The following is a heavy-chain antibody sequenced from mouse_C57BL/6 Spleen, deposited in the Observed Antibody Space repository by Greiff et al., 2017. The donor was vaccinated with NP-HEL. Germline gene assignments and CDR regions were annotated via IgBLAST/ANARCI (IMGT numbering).Heavy chain of an antibody. CDR1: GYTFTSYW. D-gene: IGHD2-4*01. J-gene: IGHJ3*01. V-gene: IGHV1-69*01. CDR2: IDPSDSYT. Sequence: QVQLQQPGAELVMPGASVKLSCKASGYTFTSYWMHWVKQRPGQGLEWIGEIDPSDSYTNYNQKFKGKSTLTVDKSSSTAYMQLSSLTSEDSAVYYCARVYYDYPAWFAYWGQGTLVTVSA. CDR3: ARVYYDYPAWFAY.